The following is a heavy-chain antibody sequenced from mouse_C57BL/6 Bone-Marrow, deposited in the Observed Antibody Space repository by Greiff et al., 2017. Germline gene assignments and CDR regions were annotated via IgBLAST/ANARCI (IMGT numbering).Heavy chain of an antibody. CDR2: IYPGGGYT. J-gene: IGHJ4*01. V-gene: IGHV1-63*01. CDR1: GYTFTNYW. Sequence: QVQLQQSGAELVRPGTSVKMSCKASGYTFTNYWIGWAKQRPGHGLEWIGDIYPGGGYTNYNEKFKGKATLTADKSSSTAYMQFSSLTSEDSAIYYCARGAYYSNPYYAMDYWGQGTSVTVSS. D-gene: IGHD2-5*01. CDR3: ARGAYYSNPYYAMDY.